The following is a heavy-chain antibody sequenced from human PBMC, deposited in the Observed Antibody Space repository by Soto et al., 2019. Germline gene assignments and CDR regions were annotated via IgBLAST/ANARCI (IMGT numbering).Heavy chain of an antibody. CDR1: AFTFSNYA. CDR2: IINSGATT. CDR3: AKTSNGYPYYFDY. Sequence: EVQLLESGGGLVQPGGSLRLSCAASAFTFSNYAMTWVRQSPGKGLGWVSTIINSGATTYYADSVKGRFTISRDNSKNTLYLQMSSLRAEYTAVYYCAKTSNGYPYYFDYWGQGARVTVSS. J-gene: IGHJ4*02. V-gene: IGHV3-23*01. D-gene: IGHD3-22*01.